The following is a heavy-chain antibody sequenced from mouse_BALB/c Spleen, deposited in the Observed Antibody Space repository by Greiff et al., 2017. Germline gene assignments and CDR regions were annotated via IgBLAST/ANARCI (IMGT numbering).Heavy chain of an antibody. V-gene: IGHV3-2*02. CDR2: ISYSGST. Sequence: EVMLVESGPGLVKPSQSLSLTCTVTGYSITSDYAWNWIRQFPGNKLEWMGYISYSGSTSYNPSLKSRISITRDTSKNQFFLQLNSVTTEDTATYYCANFYYAMDYWGQGTSVTVSS. J-gene: IGHJ4*01. CDR1: GYSITSDYA. CDR3: ANFYYAMDY.